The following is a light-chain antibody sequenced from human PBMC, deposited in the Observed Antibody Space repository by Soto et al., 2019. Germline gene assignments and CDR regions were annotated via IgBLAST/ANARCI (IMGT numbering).Light chain of an antibody. J-gene: IGKJ1*01. CDR1: ESVSSN. Sequence: EIVMTQSPATLSVSPGERATLSCRASESVSSNLAWYQQKPGQAPRLLIYGTFTRATGIPSRFSGSGSGAEFTHPISSLQSPDFALHFCQQYKTWTSGTFGQGTKVEIK. CDR3: QQYKTWTSGT. CDR2: GTF. V-gene: IGKV3-15*01.